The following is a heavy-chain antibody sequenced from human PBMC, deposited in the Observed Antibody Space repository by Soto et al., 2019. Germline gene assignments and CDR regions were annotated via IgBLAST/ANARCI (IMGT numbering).Heavy chain of an antibody. V-gene: IGHV3-74*01. D-gene: IGHD2-2*01. CDR3: AREGRGVVVPGGMDV. CDR1: GFTFSSYW. CDR2: INSDGSST. Sequence: GGSLRLSCAASGFTFSSYWMHWVRQAPGEGLVWVSRINSDGSSTSYADSVKGRFTISRDNAKNTLYLQMNSLRVEDTAVYYCAREGRGVVVPGGMDVWGQGTSVTVSS. J-gene: IGHJ6*02.